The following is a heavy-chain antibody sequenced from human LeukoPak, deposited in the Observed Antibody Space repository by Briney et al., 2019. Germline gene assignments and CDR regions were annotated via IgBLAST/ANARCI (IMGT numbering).Heavy chain of an antibody. Sequence: PSQTLSLTCTVSGGSISSGSYYWSWIRQPAGKGLEWIGRIYTSGSTNYNPSLKSRVTISVDTSKNQFSLKLSSVTAADTAVYYCARGRDGYRDKYYFDYWGQGTPVTVSS. J-gene: IGHJ4*02. CDR3: ARGRDGYRDKYYFDY. CDR1: GGSISSGSYY. D-gene: IGHD5-24*01. CDR2: IYTSGST. V-gene: IGHV4-61*02.